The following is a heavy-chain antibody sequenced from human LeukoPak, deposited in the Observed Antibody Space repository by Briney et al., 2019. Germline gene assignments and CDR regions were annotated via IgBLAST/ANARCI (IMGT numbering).Heavy chain of an antibody. CDR3: ARDQEGFDY. J-gene: IGHJ4*02. Sequence: GASVKVSCKASGNSISNYAVSWVRQAPGQGLEWMGMIYPRDGSTSYAQKFQGRVTVTRDTSTSTVHMELSGLRSEDTAVYYCARDQEGFDYWGQGTLVTVSS. V-gene: IGHV1-46*01. CDR2: IYPRDGST. CDR1: GNSISNYA.